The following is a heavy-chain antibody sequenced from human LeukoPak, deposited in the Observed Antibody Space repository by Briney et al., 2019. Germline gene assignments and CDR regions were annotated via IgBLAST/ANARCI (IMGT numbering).Heavy chain of an antibody. V-gene: IGHV3-64D*06. CDR2: ISSNGGST. D-gene: IGHD3-22*01. CDR1: GFTFSTSA. J-gene: IGHJ4*02. CDR3: VKLPYSDTSAYYVDY. Sequence: GGSLRLSCSASGFTFSTSAIHWVRQAPGKGLEYVSAISSNGGSTYYAGSVKGRFTISRDNSKNTLSLQMSSLRPEDTAVYYCVKLPYSDTSAYYVDYWGQGTLVTV.